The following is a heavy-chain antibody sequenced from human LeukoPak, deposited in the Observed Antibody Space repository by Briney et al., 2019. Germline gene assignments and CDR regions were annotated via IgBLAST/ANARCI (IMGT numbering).Heavy chain of an antibody. Sequence: PGGSLRLSCAASGFTFSSYAMSWVRQAPGKGLGWVSAISGSGGSTYYADSVKGRFTISRDNSKNTLYLQMNSLRAEDTAVYYCAKDPGDYDYFDYWGQGTLVTVSS. CDR1: GFTFSSYA. D-gene: IGHD4-17*01. J-gene: IGHJ4*02. CDR3: AKDPGDYDYFDY. V-gene: IGHV3-23*01. CDR2: ISGSGGST.